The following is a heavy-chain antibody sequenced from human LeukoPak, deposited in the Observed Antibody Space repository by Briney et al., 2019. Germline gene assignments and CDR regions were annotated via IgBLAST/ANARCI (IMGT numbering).Heavy chain of an antibody. D-gene: IGHD4-17*01. J-gene: IGHJ2*01. CDR3: ARGYGDYVWYFDL. Sequence: APVKVSCKASGYTLTSYAMHWVRQAPGQRLEWMGWINAGNGNTKYSQKFQGRVTITRDTSASTAYMELSSLRSEDTAVYYCARGYGDYVWYFDLWGRGTLVTVSS. CDR1: GYTLTSYA. V-gene: IGHV1-3*01. CDR2: INAGNGNT.